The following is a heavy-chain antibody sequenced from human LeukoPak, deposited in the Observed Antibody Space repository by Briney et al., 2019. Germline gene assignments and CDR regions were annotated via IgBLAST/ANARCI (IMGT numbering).Heavy chain of an antibody. CDR3: AKEVSIVGATTFDY. CDR2: ISGSSGCT. Sequence: GGTLRLSCAASGFTFSSYGMSWVRQAPGKGLEWVSSISGSSGCTYYADSVKGRFTISRDNSKNTLYLQMDSLRAEDTAVYYCAKEVSIVGATTFDYWGQGTLVIVSS. V-gene: IGHV3-23*01. CDR1: GFTFSSYG. D-gene: IGHD1-26*01. J-gene: IGHJ4*02.